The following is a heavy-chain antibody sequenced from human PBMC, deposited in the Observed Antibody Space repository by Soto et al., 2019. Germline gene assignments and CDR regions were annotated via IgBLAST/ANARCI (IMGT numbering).Heavy chain of an antibody. CDR2: IFPGDSDT. V-gene: IGHV5-51*01. Sequence: PVESLTTACEVSGYNFHNHGIAWVRQMPGKGLECMGIIFPGDSDTVYSPSFQCQVTIAVDKSISAAYLQWSGLKASDTAIYYCPTPIGLHGVSRYFDYWGQGTMVTGSS. J-gene: IGHJ4*02. D-gene: IGHD4-17*01. CDR1: GYNFHNHG. CDR3: PTPIGLHGVSRYFDY.